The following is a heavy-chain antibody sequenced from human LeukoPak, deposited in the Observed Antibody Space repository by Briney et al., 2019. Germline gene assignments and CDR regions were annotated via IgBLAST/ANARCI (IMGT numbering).Heavy chain of an antibody. D-gene: IGHD3-10*01. CDR1: GFTFSSYS. CDR3: ARENYGSGSYRDYYYGMDV. V-gene: IGHV3-21*01. CDR2: ISSSSSYI. Sequence: GGSLRLSCAASGFTFSSYSMNWVRQAPGKGLEWVSSISSSSSYIYYADSVKGRFAISRDNVKNSLYLQMNSLRAEDTAVYYCARENYGSGSYRDYYYGMDVWGKGTTVTVSS. J-gene: IGHJ6*04.